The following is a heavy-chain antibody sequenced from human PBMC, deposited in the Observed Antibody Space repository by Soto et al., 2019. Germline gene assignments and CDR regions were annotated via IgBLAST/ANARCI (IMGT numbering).Heavy chain of an antibody. CDR2: INPSGGST. J-gene: IGHJ6*02. D-gene: IGHD5-18*01. CDR3: ARDGVDTAMEGYYGMDV. Sequence: ASVKVSCKASGYTFTSYYMHWVRQAPGQGLEWMGIINPSGGSTSYAQKFQGRGTMTRDTSTSTVYMELSSLRSEDTAVYYCARDGVDTAMEGYYGMDVWGQGTTVTVSS. V-gene: IGHV1-46*01. CDR1: GYTFTSYY.